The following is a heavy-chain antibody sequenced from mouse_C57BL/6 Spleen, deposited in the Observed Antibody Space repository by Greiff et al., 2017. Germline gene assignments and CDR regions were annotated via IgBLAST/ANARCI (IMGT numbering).Heavy chain of an antibody. V-gene: IGHV1-22*01. CDR3: ATLDGSSYWWYFDV. CDR1: GYTFTDYN. J-gene: IGHJ1*03. D-gene: IGHD1-1*01. Sequence: VQLQQSGPELVKPGASVKMSCKASGYTFTDYNMHWVKQSHGKSLEWIGYINPTNGGTSYNQQFKGKATLTVNTSSSTAYVELRSLTSEDSAVYYGATLDGSSYWWYFDVWSTGTTVTVSS. CDR2: INPTNGGT.